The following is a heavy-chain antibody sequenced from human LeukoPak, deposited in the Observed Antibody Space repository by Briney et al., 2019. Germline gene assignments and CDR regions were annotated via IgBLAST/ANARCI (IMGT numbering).Heavy chain of an antibody. J-gene: IGHJ3*02. CDR2: IIPIFGTA. D-gene: IGHD6-19*01. V-gene: IGHV1-69*05. CDR3: ARGSSSGWYGAFDI. CDR1: GGTFSSYA. Sequence: ASVKVSCKASGGTFSSYAISWVRQAPGQGLEWMGGIIPIFGTANYAQKFQGRVTITTDESTNTAYMELGSLRAEDTAVYYCARGSSSGWYGAFDIWGQGTMVTVSS.